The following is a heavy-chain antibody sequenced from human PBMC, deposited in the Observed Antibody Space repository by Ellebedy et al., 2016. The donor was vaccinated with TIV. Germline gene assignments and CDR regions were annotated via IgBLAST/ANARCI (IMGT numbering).Heavy chain of an antibody. Sequence: SETLSLTCTVSGGSISSSSYYWGWIRQPPGKGLEWIGSIYYSGSTYYNPSLKSRVTISVDTSKNQFSLKLSSVTAADTAVYYCARVALMGYFDLWGRGTLVTVSS. V-gene: IGHV4-39*07. CDR3: ARVALMGYFDL. CDR2: IYYSGST. J-gene: IGHJ2*01. CDR1: GGSISSSSYY. D-gene: IGHD5-12*01.